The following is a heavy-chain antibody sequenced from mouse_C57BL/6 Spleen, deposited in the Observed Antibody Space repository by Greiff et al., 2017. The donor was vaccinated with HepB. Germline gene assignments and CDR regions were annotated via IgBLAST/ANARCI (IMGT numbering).Heavy chain of an antibody. Sequence: QVQLKESGAELVRPGTSVKVSCKASGYAFTNYLIEWVKQRPGQGLEWIGVINPGSGGTNYNEKFKGKATLTADKSSSTAYMQLSSLTSEDSAVYFCARVVPYAMDYWGQGTSVTVSS. CDR3: ARVVPYAMDY. V-gene: IGHV1-54*01. CDR1: GYAFTNYL. J-gene: IGHJ4*01. CDR2: INPGSGGT. D-gene: IGHD1-1*01.